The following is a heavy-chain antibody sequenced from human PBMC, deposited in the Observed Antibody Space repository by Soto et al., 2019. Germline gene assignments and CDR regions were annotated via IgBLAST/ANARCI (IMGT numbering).Heavy chain of an antibody. CDR3: ARIFDY. CDR2: IYYSGST. V-gene: IGHV4-61*01. J-gene: IGHJ4*02. Sequence: SETLSLTCTVSGGSVNSGSYYWSWIRQPPGKGLEWIGYIYYSGSTNYNPSLKSRVTISVDTSKNQFSLKLSSVTAADTAVYYCARIFDYWGQGTLVTVSS. CDR1: GGSVNSGSYY.